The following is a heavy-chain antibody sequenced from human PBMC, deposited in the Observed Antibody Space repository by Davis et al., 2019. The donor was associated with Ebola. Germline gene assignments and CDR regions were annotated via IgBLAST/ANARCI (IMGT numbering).Heavy chain of an antibody. CDR3: ARNGGYCSSTSCLYYYYGMDV. CDR2: ISSSSYI. V-gene: IGHV3-69-1*01. D-gene: IGHD2-2*01. CDR1: GFTFSDYA. J-gene: IGHJ6*02. Sequence: GESLKISCAASGFTFSDYAMSWVRQAPGKGLEWVSSISSSSYIYYADSVKGRFTISRDNAKNSLYLQMNSLRAEDTAVYYCARNGGYCSSTSCLYYYYGMDVWGQGTTVTVSS.